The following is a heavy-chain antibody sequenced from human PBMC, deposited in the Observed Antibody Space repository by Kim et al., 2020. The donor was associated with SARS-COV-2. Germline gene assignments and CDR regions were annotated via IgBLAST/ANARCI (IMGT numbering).Heavy chain of an antibody. CDR3: ARGGGAAAGS. Sequence: GSTYSADSVKGRFTISRDNSKNMLYLQMNSLGAEDTAVYYGARGGGAAAGSWGQGTLVTVSS. V-gene: IGHV3-66*01. CDR2: GST. J-gene: IGHJ4*02. D-gene: IGHD3-16*01.